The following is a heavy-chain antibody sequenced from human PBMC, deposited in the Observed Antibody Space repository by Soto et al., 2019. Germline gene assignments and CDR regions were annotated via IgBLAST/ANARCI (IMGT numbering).Heavy chain of an antibody. V-gene: IGHV4-39*01. Sequence: SETLSLTCTVSGGSISSSSSYWGWIRQPPGKGLEWIGTIYYSGNTYYNPSLKSRATISVDTSKNQFSLNLSSVTAADTAVYYCARRKVTGREFDYWGQGTLVPSPQ. J-gene: IGHJ4*02. CDR1: GGSISSSSSY. D-gene: IGHD3-9*01. CDR3: ARRKVTGREFDY. CDR2: IYYSGNT.